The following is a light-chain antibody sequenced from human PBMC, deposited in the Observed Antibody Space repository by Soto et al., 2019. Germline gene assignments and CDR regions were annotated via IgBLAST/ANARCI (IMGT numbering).Light chain of an antibody. V-gene: IGKV3D-15*01. CDR1: QSVSNN. CDR2: GAS. CDR3: QQYYNWPRT. J-gene: IGKJ1*01. Sequence: EIVLTQSPGTLSLAPWERXTXSXXXSQSVSNNYLAWYQQKPGQAPRLLIYGASNRATGIPARFSGSGSGTDFTLTISSLQSEDFAVYFCQQYYNWPRTFGQGTKVDIK.